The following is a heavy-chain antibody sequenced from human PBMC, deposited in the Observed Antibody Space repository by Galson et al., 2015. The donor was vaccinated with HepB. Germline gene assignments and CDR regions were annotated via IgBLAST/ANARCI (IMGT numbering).Heavy chain of an antibody. D-gene: IGHD1-1*01. J-gene: IGHJ4*02. Sequence: QSGAEVKKPGTSVKVSCKASGYTFTTSYVHWVRQAPGQGLEWMGLINPSGGSTSYAQKFQGRVTMTRDTSTSTVYIELSSLRSEDTAVYYCARELERLHYFDCWGQGTLVTVSS. V-gene: IGHV1-46*01. CDR2: INPSGGST. CDR1: GYTFTTSY. CDR3: ARELERLHYFDC.